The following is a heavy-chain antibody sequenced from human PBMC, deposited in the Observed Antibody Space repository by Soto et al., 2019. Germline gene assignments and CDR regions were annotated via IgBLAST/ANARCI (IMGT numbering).Heavy chain of an antibody. CDR3: AREGLVLVPTTVNSDYYYYAMDV. V-gene: IGHV1-69*13. D-gene: IGHD2-2*01. Sequence: SVKVSCKASGATLDTFINYGITWVRQAPGQGLEWMGGIIPVFGAANHAQKFQGRVTITADESTNTAYMELSSLRSEDTAVYYCAREGLVLVPTTVNSDYYYYAMDVWGQGTTVTVSS. CDR1: GATLDTFINYG. J-gene: IGHJ6*02. CDR2: IIPVFGAA.